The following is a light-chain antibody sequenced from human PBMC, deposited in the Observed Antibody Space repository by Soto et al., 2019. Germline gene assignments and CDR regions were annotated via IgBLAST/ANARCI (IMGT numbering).Light chain of an antibody. CDR3: QSYDSSLSAS. CDR1: SSNIGAGYD. CDR2: GNS. V-gene: IGLV1-40*01. J-gene: IGLJ1*01. Sequence: QSVLTQPPSVSGAPGQRVTISCTGSSSNIGAGYDVHWYRQLPGTAPKLLIYGNSNRPSGVPDRFSGSKSGTSASLAITGLQAEDEADYYCQSYDSSLSASFGTGTKLTVL.